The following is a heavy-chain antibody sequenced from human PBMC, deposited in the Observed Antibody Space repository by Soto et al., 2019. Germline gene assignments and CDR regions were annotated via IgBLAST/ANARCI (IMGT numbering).Heavy chain of an antibody. Sequence: SETLSLTYTVSGGSISSSNYYWGWIRQPPGKGLEWIGSIYYSGNTYYNPSLKSRVTISVDTSKNQFSLKLSSVTAADTAVYYCARGRTAATEFDPWGQGTLVTVSS. J-gene: IGHJ5*02. CDR1: GGSISSSNYY. CDR2: IYYSGNT. D-gene: IGHD6-13*01. CDR3: ARGRTAATEFDP. V-gene: IGHV4-39*01.